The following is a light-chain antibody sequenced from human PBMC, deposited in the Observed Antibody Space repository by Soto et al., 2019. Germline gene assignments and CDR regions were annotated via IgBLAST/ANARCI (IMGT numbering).Light chain of an antibody. V-gene: IGLV1-51*01. Sequence: QSVLTQPPSVSAAPGQTVTISCSGSSSNIGNNYVSWYQQLPGTAPKLLIYDNNERPSGIPDRFSGSKSGTSATLGITGRQTGDEADYYCGTWDSSLSSVVFGGGTKLTVL. CDR2: DNN. J-gene: IGLJ2*01. CDR3: GTWDSSLSSVV. CDR1: SSNIGNNY.